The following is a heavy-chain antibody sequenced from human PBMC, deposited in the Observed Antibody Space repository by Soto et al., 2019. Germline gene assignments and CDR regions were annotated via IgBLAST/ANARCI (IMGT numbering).Heavy chain of an antibody. V-gene: IGHV3-23*01. J-gene: IGHJ4*02. CDR1: GFTFSSYA. CDR2: IRGSGGST. CDR3: AKDSDFWSGSYYFDY. Sequence: GGSLRLSCAASGFTFSSYAMSWVRQAPGKGLEWVSAIRGSGGSTYYADSVKGRFTISRDNSKNTLYLQMNSLRAEDTAVYYCAKDSDFWSGSYYFDYWGQGTLVTVSS. D-gene: IGHD3-3*01.